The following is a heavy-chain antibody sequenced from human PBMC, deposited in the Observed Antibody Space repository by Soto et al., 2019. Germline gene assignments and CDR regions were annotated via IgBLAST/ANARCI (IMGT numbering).Heavy chain of an antibody. CDR2: ISAYNGNT. CDR3: ARVPPDSNYYDSSGLDY. Sequence: ASVKVSCKASGYTFTSYGISWVRQAPGQGLEWMGWISAYNGNTNYAQKLQGRVTMTTDTSTSTAYMELRSLRSDDTAVYYCARVPPDSNYYDSSGLDYWGQGTLVTVSS. D-gene: IGHD3-22*01. V-gene: IGHV1-18*01. CDR1: GYTFTSYG. J-gene: IGHJ4*02.